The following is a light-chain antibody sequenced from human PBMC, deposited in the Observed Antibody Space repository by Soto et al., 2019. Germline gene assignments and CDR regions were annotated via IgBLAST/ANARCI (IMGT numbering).Light chain of an antibody. V-gene: IGKV1-13*02. J-gene: IGKJ4*01. CDR1: EGINFA. CDR2: DAS. CDR3: QQFLSYSLS. Sequence: AIQLTQSPSSLSASVGDTISITCRASEGINFALAWYQQNPGKPPKLLVYDASSLERGVPSRFSGSGSGTHFTLTISSLQPEDFATYFCQQFLSYSLSFGGGTQVDIK.